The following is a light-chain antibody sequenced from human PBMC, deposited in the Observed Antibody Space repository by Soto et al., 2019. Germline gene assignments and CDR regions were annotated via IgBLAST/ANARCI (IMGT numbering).Light chain of an antibody. CDR1: KLGDRY. CDR3: PAWGSNTGV. Sequence: SYELTQPPSVSVSPGQTASIACSGDKLGDRYACWYQQKPGQSPVLVIYQDSKRPSGIPERFDGSSSGNTATLTISGTQAMDEADYYCPAWGSNTGVFGGGTKLTVL. CDR2: QDS. V-gene: IGLV3-1*01. J-gene: IGLJ2*01.